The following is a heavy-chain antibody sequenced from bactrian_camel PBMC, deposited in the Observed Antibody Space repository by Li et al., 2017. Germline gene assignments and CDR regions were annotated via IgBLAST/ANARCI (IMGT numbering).Heavy chain of an antibody. D-gene: IGHD4*01. CDR1: GFTFEDSD. CDR2: LETDGTT. CDR3: AAQHGGGLPDYSSIWCS. V-gene: IGHV3S9*01. Sequence: HVQLVESGGGSVQPGGSLSLSCTASGFTFEDSDKAWYRQGPGGGCELVATLETDGTTYYPASAKSRFTISQDNTRNTVYLQLNDLKPDDTAVYYCAAQHGGGLPDYSSIWCSRGQGTQVTVS. J-gene: IGHJ6*01.